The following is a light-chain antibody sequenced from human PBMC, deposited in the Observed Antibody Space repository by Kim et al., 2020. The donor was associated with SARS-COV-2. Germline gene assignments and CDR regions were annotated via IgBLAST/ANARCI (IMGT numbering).Light chain of an antibody. CDR1: QSVSSY. CDR3: QQRSDWPPEYT. Sequence: PGERATLTCMASQSVSSYLAWYQQKPGQAPRLLIYDTSNRATGIPARFSGTGSGTDFTLTISSLEPEDFAVYYCQQRSDWPPEYTFGQGTKLEI. J-gene: IGKJ2*01. V-gene: IGKV3-11*01. CDR2: DTS.